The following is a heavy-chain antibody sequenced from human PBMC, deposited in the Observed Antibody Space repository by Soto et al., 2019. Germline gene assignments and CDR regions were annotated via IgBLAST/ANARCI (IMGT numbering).Heavy chain of an antibody. CDR1: GYTFTTYG. J-gene: IGHJ6*02. CDR3: ARLYCSRTSCYLDYGMDV. Sequence: QVQLVQSGAEVKKPGASVKVSCKASGYTFTTYGINWVRQAPGQGLEWMGWISAYNGNTNYAQKLQGRVTMTTDTATSTAYMVLRRLRSADTAVYFCARLYCSRTSCYLDYGMDVWGQGPTVTVSS. V-gene: IGHV1-18*01. CDR2: ISAYNGNT. D-gene: IGHD2-2*01.